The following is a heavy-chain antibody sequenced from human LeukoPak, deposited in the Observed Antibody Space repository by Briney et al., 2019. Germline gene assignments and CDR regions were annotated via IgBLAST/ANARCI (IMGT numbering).Heavy chain of an antibody. V-gene: IGHV4-34*01. CDR2: INHSGST. Sequence: SETLSLTCTVSGGSISSYYWSWIRQPPGKGLEWIGEINHSGSTNYNPSLKSRVTISVDTSKNQFSLKLSSVTAADTAVYYCARGDESGYYYYMDVWGKGTTVTVSS. CDR3: ARGDESGYYYYMDV. D-gene: IGHD1-26*01. J-gene: IGHJ6*03. CDR1: GGSISSYY.